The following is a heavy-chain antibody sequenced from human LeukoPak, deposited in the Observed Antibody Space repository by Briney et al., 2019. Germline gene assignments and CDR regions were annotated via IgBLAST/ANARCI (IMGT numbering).Heavy chain of an antibody. J-gene: IGHJ4*02. CDR3: AKNYGTSRPFYDY. CDR1: GFTFSNYA. V-gene: IGHV3-23*01. Sequence: PGGSLRLSCAASGFTFSNYAMTWVRQAPGKGLQWVSAISGDAVYTYYLDSVKGRFTTSRDNSKNTLFLQMNSLRADGTAVYYCAKNYGTSRPFYDYWGQGIVVTVSS. D-gene: IGHD4-17*01. CDR2: ISGDAVYT.